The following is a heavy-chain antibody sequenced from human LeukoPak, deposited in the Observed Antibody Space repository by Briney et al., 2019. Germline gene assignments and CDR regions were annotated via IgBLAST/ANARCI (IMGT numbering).Heavy chain of an antibody. Sequence: ASVKVSCKASGYTFTSYDINWVRQATGQGLEWMGWMNPNSGNTGYAQKFQGRVTMTTDTSTSTAYMELRSLRSDDTAVYYCAREEGWDRESYDSSGYLGDWGQGTLVTVSS. CDR1: GYTFTSYD. V-gene: IGHV1-8*01. CDR2: MNPNSGNT. J-gene: IGHJ4*02. CDR3: AREEGWDRESYDSSGYLGD. D-gene: IGHD3-22*01.